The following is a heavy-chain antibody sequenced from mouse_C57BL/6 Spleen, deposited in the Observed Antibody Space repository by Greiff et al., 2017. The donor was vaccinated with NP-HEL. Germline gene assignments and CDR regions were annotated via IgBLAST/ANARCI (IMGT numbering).Heavy chain of an antibody. V-gene: IGHV1-52*01. CDR1: GYTFTSYW. Sequence: QQSCKASGYTFTSYWMHWVKQRPIQGLEWIGNIDPSDSETHYNQKFKDKATLTVDKSSSTAYMQLSSLTSEDSAVYYCARSYDYDGGYAMDYWGQGTSVTVSS. D-gene: IGHD2-4*01. J-gene: IGHJ4*01. CDR3: ARSYDYDGGYAMDY. CDR2: IDPSDSET.